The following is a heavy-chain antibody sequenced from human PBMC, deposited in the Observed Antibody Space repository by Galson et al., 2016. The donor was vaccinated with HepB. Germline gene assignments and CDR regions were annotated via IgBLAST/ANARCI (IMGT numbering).Heavy chain of an antibody. CDR3: ARDIIGGLPDYFDS. J-gene: IGHJ4*02. CDR1: GFAFRTDT. CDR2: ISHDSSHK. D-gene: IGHD2-15*01. V-gene: IGHV3-30*04. Sequence: SLRLSCAASGFAFRTDTMHWVRQAPGKGLEWVTVISHDSSHKYYADSVKGRFTISRDNSRDTLYLQMDSLRTEDTAVYYCARDIIGGLPDYFDSWGQGTLVTVSS.